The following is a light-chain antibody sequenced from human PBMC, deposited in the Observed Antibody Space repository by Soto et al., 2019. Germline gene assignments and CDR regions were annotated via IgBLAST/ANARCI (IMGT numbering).Light chain of an antibody. V-gene: IGLV2-14*01. CDR1: SSDFGGYDY. J-gene: IGLJ1*01. CDR3: SSYSISTAYL. Sequence: QSVLTQPASVSGSPGQSITISCTGTSSDFGGYDYVSWYQLHPGKAPKLMVFEVSNRPSGVSYRFSGSKSGNTASLTISGLQAEDEADYFCSSYSISTAYLFGTGTKV. CDR2: EVS.